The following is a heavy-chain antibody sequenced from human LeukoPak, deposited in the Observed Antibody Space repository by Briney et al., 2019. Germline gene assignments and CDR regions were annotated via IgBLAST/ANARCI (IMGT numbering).Heavy chain of an antibody. D-gene: IGHD6-19*01. V-gene: IGHV3-7*03. CDR3: ARGGWLGKPQRVDY. CDR2: IKQDGSEK. CDR1: GFTFSSFW. Sequence: GGSLRLSCTASGFTFSSFWMSWVRQAPGKGLERVANIKQDGSEKYYVDSAKGRFTISRDNAQNSLFLQMNSLIAEDTAVYYCARGGWLGKPQRVDYWGQGTLITVSS. J-gene: IGHJ4*02.